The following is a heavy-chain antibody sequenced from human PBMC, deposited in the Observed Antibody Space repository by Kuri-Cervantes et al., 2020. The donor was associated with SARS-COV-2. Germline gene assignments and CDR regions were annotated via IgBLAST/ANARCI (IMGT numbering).Heavy chain of an antibody. Sequence: LRLSCAISGDSVSSNSAAWNWIRQSPSRGPEWRGRTYYRSKCYNDYAVSVKSRITINPDTSRNQFSLQLNSVTPEDTAVYYCARYNWKLASWFDPWGQGTLVTVSS. CDR2: TYYRSKCYN. J-gene: IGHJ5*02. D-gene: IGHD1-20*01. CDR3: ARYNWKLASWFDP. V-gene: IGHV6-1*01. CDR1: GDSVSSNSAA.